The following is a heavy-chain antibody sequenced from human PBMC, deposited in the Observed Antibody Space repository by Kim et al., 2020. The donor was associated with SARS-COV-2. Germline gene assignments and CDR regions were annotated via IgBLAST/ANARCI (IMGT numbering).Heavy chain of an antibody. J-gene: IGHJ3*02. CDR3: ARGGGSGSYSGDAFDI. CDR1: GFTFSSYD. Sequence: GGSLRLSCAASGFTFSSYDMHWVRQATGKGLEWVSAIGTAGDTYYPGSVKGRFTISRENAKNSLYLQMNSLRAGDMAVYYCARGGGSGSYSGDAFDIWGQGTMVTVSS. CDR2: IGTAGDT. D-gene: IGHD3-10*01. V-gene: IGHV3-13*04.